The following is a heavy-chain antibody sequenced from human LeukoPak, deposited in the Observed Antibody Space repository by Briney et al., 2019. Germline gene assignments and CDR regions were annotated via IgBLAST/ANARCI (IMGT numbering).Heavy chain of an antibody. V-gene: IGHV4-39*01. J-gene: IGHJ4*02. CDR1: GGSLSSGDYY. CDR2: IYYRGST. CDR3: ARQVVGATRFDY. D-gene: IGHD1-26*01. Sequence: PSQTLSLTCTVSGGSLSSGDYYWSWIRQPPGTGLEWIGSIYYRGSTYYNPSLKSRVTISVHTSKNQFSLKLSSVTAADTAVYYCARQVVGATRFDYWGQGTLVTVSS.